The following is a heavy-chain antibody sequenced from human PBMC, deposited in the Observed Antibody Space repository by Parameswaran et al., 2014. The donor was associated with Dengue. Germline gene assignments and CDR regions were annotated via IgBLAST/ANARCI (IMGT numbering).Heavy chain of an antibody. V-gene: IGHV4-39*01. J-gene: IGHJ4*02. CDR3: ARLGIVSGRLDY. CDR2: IYYSGST. Sequence: WIRQPPGKGLEWIGSIYYSGSTYYNPSLKSRVTISVDTSKNQFSLKLSSVTAADTAVYYCARLGIVSGRLDYWGQGTLVTVSS. D-gene: IGHD3-10*01.